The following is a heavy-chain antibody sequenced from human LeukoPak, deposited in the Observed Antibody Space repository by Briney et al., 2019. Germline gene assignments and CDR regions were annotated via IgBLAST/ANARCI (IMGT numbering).Heavy chain of an antibody. CDR2: IIPIFGTA. CDR3: ARNCGGDCYPRGGWFDP. J-gene: IGHJ5*02. Sequence: ASVKVSCKASGGAFSSYAISWVRQAPGQGLKWMGGIIPIFGTANYAQKFQGRVTITADESTSTAYMELSSLRSEDTAAYYCARNCGGDCYPRGGWFDPWGQGTLVTVSS. V-gene: IGHV1-69*13. CDR1: GGAFSSYA. D-gene: IGHD2-21*02.